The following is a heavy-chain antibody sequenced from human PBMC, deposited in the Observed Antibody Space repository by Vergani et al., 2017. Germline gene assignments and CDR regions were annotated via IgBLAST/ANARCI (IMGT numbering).Heavy chain of an antibody. Sequence: QVQLVESGGGVVQPGGSLRLSCAASGFTFSSYGMHWVRQAPGKGLEWVAFIRYDGSNKYYADSVKGRFTISRDNSKNTLYLQMNSLRAEDTAVYYCAKDLGILATISAWGAFDIWGQGTMVTVSS. CDR1: GFTFSSYG. V-gene: IGHV3-30*02. J-gene: IGHJ3*02. CDR2: IRYDGSNK. D-gene: IGHD5-12*01. CDR3: AKDLGILATISAWGAFDI.